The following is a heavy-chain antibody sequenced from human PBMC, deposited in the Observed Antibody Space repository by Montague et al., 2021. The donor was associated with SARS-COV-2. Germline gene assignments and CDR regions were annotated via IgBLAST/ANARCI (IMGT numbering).Heavy chain of an antibody. Sequence: SDTLSLTCTVSGGSISSGGYYWSWIRQHPGKGLEWIGSIYYSGSTYYNPSLKSRVTISVDTSKNQFSLKLSSVTAADTAVYYCAREGGWLSRGSYYFDYWGQGTLVTVSS. CDR2: IYYSGST. D-gene: IGHD3-22*01. V-gene: IGHV4-39*07. J-gene: IGHJ4*02. CDR1: GGSISSGGYY. CDR3: AREGGWLSRGSYYFDY.